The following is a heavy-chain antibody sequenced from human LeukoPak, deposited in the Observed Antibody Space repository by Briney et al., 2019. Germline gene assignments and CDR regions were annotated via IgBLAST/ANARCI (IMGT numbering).Heavy chain of an antibody. CDR1: GLTFSNYW. V-gene: IGHV3-74*03. D-gene: IGHD3-10*01. CDR3: ARDKKSGESSEIDY. J-gene: IGHJ4*02. CDR2: INRDGSTT. Sequence: QSGGSLRLSCAASGLTFSNYWVHWVRQAPGKGLVWVSRINRDGSTTKYADSVKGRFTVSRDNAKNTLNLQMNSLRAEDTAVYYCARDKKSGESSEIDYWGQGTLVTVSS.